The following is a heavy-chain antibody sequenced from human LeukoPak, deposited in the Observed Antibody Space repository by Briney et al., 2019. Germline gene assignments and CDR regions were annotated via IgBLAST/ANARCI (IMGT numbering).Heavy chain of an antibody. CDR2: ISGDGGST. CDR3: AKSPYVWGSYRSYFDY. CDR1: GFTFDDYA. V-gene: IGHV3-43*02. D-gene: IGHD3-16*02. Sequence: GGSLRLSCAASGFTFDDYAMHWDRQAPGKGLEWVSLISGDGGSTYYADSVKGRFTISRDNSKNSLYLQMNSLRTEDTALYYCAKSPYVWGSYRSYFDYWGQGTLVTVSS. J-gene: IGHJ4*02.